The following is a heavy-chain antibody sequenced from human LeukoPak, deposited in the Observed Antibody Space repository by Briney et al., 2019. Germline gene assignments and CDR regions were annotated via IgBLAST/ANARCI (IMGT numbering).Heavy chain of an antibody. CDR3: AKVEGYCSDGSCYHFDY. D-gene: IGHD2-15*01. Sequence: PGGSLGLSCAASGFTFSTYVMSRVRQAPGKGLEWVSVISGSGDSTYYADSVKGRFTISRDNSKNTLYLQMNSLRAEDTAVYYCAKVEGYCSDGSCYHFDYRGQGTLVTVSS. CDR1: GFTFSTYV. J-gene: IGHJ4*02. CDR2: ISGSGDST. V-gene: IGHV3-23*01.